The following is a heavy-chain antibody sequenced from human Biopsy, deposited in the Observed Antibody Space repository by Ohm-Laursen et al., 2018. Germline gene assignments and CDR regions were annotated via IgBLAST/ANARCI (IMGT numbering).Heavy chain of an antibody. CDR2: ISGGGVTK. CDR3: VRASVFGVATSGFYYYGMDV. CDR1: GFTFGDYY. J-gene: IGHJ6*02. D-gene: IGHD3-3*01. Sequence: SLRLSCSASGFTFGDYYMSWIRQAPGKGLEWLSYISGGGVTKMYADSVKGRFTISRDNSKNTLYLQMNSLRAEDTAVYYCVRASVFGVATSGFYYYGMDVWGQGTTVTVSS. V-gene: IGHV3-11*04.